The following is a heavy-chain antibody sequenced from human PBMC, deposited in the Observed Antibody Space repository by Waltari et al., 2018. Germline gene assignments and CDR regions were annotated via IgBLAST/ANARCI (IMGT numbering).Heavy chain of an antibody. V-gene: IGHV4-4*02. Sequence: QVQLQESGPGLVTPSGTLSVTCAVTGDSISGSYWGSGVRQPPGKGREWIGQIHGSGRSNYNPSLESRVTVSIDTSNNHFSLKVTSATAADTAVYYCARDRGRGLYLDSWGQGTLVTVSP. CDR2: IHGSGRS. J-gene: IGHJ4*02. CDR1: GDSISGSYW. CDR3: ARDRGRGLYLDS. D-gene: IGHD2-15*01.